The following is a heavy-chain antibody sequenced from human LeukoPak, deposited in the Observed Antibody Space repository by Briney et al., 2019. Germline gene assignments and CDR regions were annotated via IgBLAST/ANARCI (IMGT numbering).Heavy chain of an antibody. Sequence: PGGSLRLSCAASGFTFSNYAMSWVRQAPGKGLEWGSTVTASARRTYYADSVQGRFTISRDNSNNTLFLQVNSLRADDTAVYHCAKWGFSDRSGANFHSWGQGTLVTVSS. D-gene: IGHD3-22*01. V-gene: IGHV3-23*01. J-gene: IGHJ4*02. CDR2: VTASARRT. CDR1: GFTFSNYA. CDR3: AKWGFSDRSGANFHS.